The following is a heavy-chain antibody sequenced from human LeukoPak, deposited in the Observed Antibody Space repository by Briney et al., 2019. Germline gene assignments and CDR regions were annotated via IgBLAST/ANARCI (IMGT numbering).Heavy chain of an antibody. CDR2: ISAYNGNT. Sequence: ASVKVSCKASGYTFTSYGISWVRQAPGQGLEWMGWISAYNGNTNYAQKLQGRVTMTTDTSMSTAYMELRSLRSDDTAVYYCARRDIVVVQTDAFDIWGQGTMVTVSS. D-gene: IGHD2-2*01. CDR1: GYTFTSYG. J-gene: IGHJ3*02. V-gene: IGHV1-18*04. CDR3: ARRDIVVVQTDAFDI.